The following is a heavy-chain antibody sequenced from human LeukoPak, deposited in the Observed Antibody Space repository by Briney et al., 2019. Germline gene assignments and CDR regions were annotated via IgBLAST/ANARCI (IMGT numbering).Heavy chain of an antibody. Sequence: GGSLRLSCSASGFTFSSYAMHWVRQAPGKGLEYVSAISSNGGSTYYADPVKGRFTISRDNSKNTLYLQMSSLRAEDTAVYYCVKDRHCSSTSCYAPFDYWGQGTLVTVSS. D-gene: IGHD2-2*01. CDR1: GFTFSSYA. J-gene: IGHJ4*02. CDR3: VKDRHCSSTSCYAPFDY. CDR2: ISSNGGST. V-gene: IGHV3-64D*06.